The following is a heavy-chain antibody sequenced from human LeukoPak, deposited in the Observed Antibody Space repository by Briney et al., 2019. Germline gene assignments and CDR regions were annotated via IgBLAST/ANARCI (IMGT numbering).Heavy chain of an antibody. D-gene: IGHD6-25*01. CDR1: GGTFSSYA. V-gene: IGHV1-69*13. CDR2: IIPIFGTA. J-gene: IGHJ4*02. Sequence: SVKVSCKASGGTFSSYAISWVRQAPGQGLEWMGGIIPIFGTANNAQKFLGRVTITADESTSTAYMELSSLRSEDTAVYYCARSHAARLSEAFDYWGQGALVTVSS. CDR3: ARSHAARLSEAFDY.